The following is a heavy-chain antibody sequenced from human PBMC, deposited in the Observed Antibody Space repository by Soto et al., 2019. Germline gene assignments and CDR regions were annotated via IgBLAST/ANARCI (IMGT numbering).Heavy chain of an antibody. CDR2: IYPGDSET. CDR1: GYTFTSNW. D-gene: IGHD2-2*01. V-gene: IGHV5-51*01. J-gene: IGHJ6*02. Sequence: GESLKISCKGSGYTFTSNWIGWVRQMPGKGLEWMGIIYPGDSETRYSPSFQGQVTISADKSISTAYLQWSSLKASDTAMYYCARQRDIVVVPAAMPSYYGMDVWGQGTTVTVS. CDR3: ARQRDIVVVPAAMPSYYGMDV.